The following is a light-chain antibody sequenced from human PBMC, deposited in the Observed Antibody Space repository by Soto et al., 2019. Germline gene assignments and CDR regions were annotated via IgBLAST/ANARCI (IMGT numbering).Light chain of an antibody. J-gene: IGKJ5*01. CDR2: DAS. CDR3: QQRTIRPPLT. V-gene: IGKV3-11*01. Sequence: IVCAKSPATLSLSPGPRAAFSCRASQSVSSYLAWYQQKPGQAPRLLIYDASNRATGIPAKFSGSGSGTDFTLTISSLEPEDSATYYCQQRTIRPPLTFGQGTRLEIK. CDR1: QSVSSY.